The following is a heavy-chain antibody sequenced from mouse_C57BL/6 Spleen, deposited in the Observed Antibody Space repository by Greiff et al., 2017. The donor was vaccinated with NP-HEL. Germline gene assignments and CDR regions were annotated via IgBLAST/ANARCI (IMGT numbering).Heavy chain of an antibody. V-gene: IGHV1-80*01. D-gene: IGHD2-3*01. J-gene: IGHJ4*01. CDR1: GYAFSSYW. Sequence: VQLQESGAELVKPGASVKISCKASGYAFSSYWMNWVKQRPGKGLEWIGQIYPGDGDTNYNGKFKGKATLTADKSSITAYMQLSSLNSEDSAVYFCARSKYDGYAMDYWGQGTSVTVSS. CDR3: ARSKYDGYAMDY. CDR2: IYPGDGDT.